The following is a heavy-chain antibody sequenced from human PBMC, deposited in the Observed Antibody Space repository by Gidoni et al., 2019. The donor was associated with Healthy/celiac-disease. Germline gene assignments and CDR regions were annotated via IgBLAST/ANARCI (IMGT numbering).Heavy chain of an antibody. CDR2: IWYDGSNK. V-gene: IGHV3-33*01. Sequence: QVQLVAPGRGMVQPGRSLSLSCAASGYTCSSYGMHWVRQAPGKGLEWVAVIWYDGSNKYYADFVKGRFIISRENSKNTLHLQMYRLGAEDTVVYYGGRVVSSGDTNDFDYWGQGTLVTVSS. CDR1: GYTCSSYG. CDR3: GRVVSSGDTNDFDY. D-gene: IGHD2-15*01. J-gene: IGHJ4*02.